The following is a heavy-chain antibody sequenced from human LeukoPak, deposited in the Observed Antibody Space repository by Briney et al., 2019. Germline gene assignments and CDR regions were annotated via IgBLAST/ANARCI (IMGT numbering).Heavy chain of an antibody. J-gene: IGHJ4*02. Sequence: PGGSLRLSCEASGFTFGSHAMYWVRQAPGKGLEWVAGIFGSGGSPHYADPVKGRFTMSRDSSRNTVYLQINSLRAEDTAVYYCGKTTVGYSSGQKPAWPVDYWGQGTLVTVSS. D-gene: IGHD5-18*01. V-gene: IGHV3-23*01. CDR3: GKTTVGYSSGQKPAWPVDY. CDR1: GFTFGSHA. CDR2: IFGSGGSP.